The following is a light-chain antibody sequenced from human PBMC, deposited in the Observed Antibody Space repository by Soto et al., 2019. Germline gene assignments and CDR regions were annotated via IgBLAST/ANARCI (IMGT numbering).Light chain of an antibody. CDR2: EVT. CDR3: SSYVGGNNYA. CDR1: SSDVGGYNY. J-gene: IGLJ1*01. V-gene: IGLV2-8*01. Sequence: QSVLTQPPSASGSPGQSVTISCTGTSSDVGGYNYVSWYQQHPGKAPKLMIYEVTKRPSGVPDRFSGSKSGNTASLTVSGLQAEDEADYYCSSYVGGNNYAFGTGTKVTVL.